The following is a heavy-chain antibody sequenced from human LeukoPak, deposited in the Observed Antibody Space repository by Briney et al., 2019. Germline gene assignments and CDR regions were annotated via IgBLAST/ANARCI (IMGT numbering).Heavy chain of an antibody. CDR3: ARERKGSIVGALALDY. D-gene: IGHD1-26*01. V-gene: IGHV3-33*01. CDR1: GFTFSSYG. J-gene: IGHJ4*02. Sequence: GGSLRLSCAASGFTFSSYGMHWVRQAPGKGLEWVAVIWYDGSNKYYADSVKGRFTISRDNSKNTLYLQMNSLRAEDTAVYYCARERKGSIVGALALDYWGQGTLVTVSS. CDR2: IWYDGSNK.